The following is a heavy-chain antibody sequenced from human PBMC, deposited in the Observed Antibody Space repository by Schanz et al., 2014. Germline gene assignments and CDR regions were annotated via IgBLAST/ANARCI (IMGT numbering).Heavy chain of an antibody. D-gene: IGHD3-3*01. CDR1: GFTFSSYW. J-gene: IGHJ4*02. CDR3: ARDKGGYYPFDY. V-gene: IGHV3-7*01. Sequence: EVRLVESGGDLVQPGGSLRLSCAASGFTFSSYWMSWVRQAPGKGLEWVANIKEDGSEKYYADSVKGRFTISRDNAKNSLYLQMNSLRAEDTAVYYCARDKGGYYPFDYWGQGTLVTVSS. CDR2: IKEDGSEK.